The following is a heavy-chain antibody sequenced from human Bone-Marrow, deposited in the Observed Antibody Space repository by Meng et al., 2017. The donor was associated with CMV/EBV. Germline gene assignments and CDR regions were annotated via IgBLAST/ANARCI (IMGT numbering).Heavy chain of an antibody. CDR3: ARQHCSSTSCYDFDY. V-gene: IGHV4-38-2*02. Sequence: SETLSLTCTVSGYSISSGYYWGWIRQPPGKGLEWNGSIYHSGSTYYNPSLKSRVTISVDTSKNQFSLKLSSVTAADTAVYYCARQHCSSTSCYDFDYWGQGTLVTVSS. CDR1: GYSISSGYY. D-gene: IGHD2-2*01. CDR2: IYHSGST. J-gene: IGHJ4*02.